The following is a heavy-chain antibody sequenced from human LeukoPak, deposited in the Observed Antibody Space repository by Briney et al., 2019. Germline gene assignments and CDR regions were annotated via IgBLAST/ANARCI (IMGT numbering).Heavy chain of an antibody. CDR2: IIPIFGTA. Sequence: ASVKVSCKASGGTFSSYAISWVRQAPGQGLEWMGGIIPIFGTANYAQKFQGRVTITADKSTSTAYMELSSLRSEDTAVYYCARDRVTATRPGDAFDIWGQGTMVTVSS. J-gene: IGHJ3*02. D-gene: IGHD2-15*01. CDR1: GGTFSSYA. CDR3: ARDRVTATRPGDAFDI. V-gene: IGHV1-69*06.